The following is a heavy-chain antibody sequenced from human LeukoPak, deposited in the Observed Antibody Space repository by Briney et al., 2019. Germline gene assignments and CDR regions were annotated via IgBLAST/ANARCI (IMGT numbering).Heavy chain of an antibody. CDR2: IYPGGTT. CDR3: ARVLRSRNTVFAFDI. Sequence: GWSLRLSCAASGLTVSSSFMTWVRLASGKGLEWVSIIYPGGTTCSADSVKGRFTISRDDSKNNLYLQMNSLRPDDTAVYYCARVLRSRNTVFAFDIWGQGTMVTVSS. D-gene: IGHD2-2*01. CDR1: GLTVSSSF. V-gene: IGHV3-66*02. J-gene: IGHJ3*02.